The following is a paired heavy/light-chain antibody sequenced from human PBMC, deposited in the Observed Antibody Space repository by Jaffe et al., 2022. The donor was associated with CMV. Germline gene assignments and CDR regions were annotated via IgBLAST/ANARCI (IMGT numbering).Heavy chain of an antibody. CDR3: ARTNRAYFDL. V-gene: IGHV3-48*03. J-gene: IGHJ2*01. Sequence: EVQLVESGGGLVQPGGSLRLSCAASGFAFNTFEMNWVRQAPGKGLEWVSHISASGTTIHYAESVKGRFTISRDNAKNSLYLQMNSLRAEDTAVYYCARTNRAYFDLWGRGTLVTVSS. CDR2: ISASGTTI. CDR1: GFAFNTFE.
Light chain of an antibody. CDR3: CSYAGSFTWV. J-gene: IGLJ3*02. Sequence: QSALTQPRSVSGSPGQSVTISCTGTSSDVGGYNFVSWYQQHPGKAPKLMVYYVNERPSGVPDRFSGSKSGNTASLTISGLQAEDEADYYCCSYAGSFTWVFGGGTKLTVL. V-gene: IGLV2-11*01. CDR1: SSDVGGYNF. CDR2: YVN.